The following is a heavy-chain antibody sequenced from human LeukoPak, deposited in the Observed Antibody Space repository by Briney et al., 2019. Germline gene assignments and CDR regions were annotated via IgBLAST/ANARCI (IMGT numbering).Heavy chain of an antibody. J-gene: IGHJ6*02. D-gene: IGHD2/OR15-2a*01. V-gene: IGHV7-4-1*02. CDR2: INTNTGNP. CDR3: ARMVNHNSNYGMDG. CDR1: GYTFTNFA. Sequence: ASVKVSCKASGYTFTNFAINWVRQAPGQGLEWVGWINTNTGNPTYAQGFTGRFVFSLDTSVSTAYLQISSLKAEDTAIYYCARMVNHNSNYGMDGWGQGTTVTVSS.